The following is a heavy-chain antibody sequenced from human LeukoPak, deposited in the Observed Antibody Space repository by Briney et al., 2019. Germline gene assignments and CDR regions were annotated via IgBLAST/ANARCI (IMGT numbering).Heavy chain of an antibody. V-gene: IGHV3-48*03. CDR3: ARRRYSSGWSD. CDR1: GFTFRNYE. J-gene: IGHJ4*02. CDR2: ISGNGDTK. Sequence: GGSLRLSCEVSGFTFRNYEMSWVRLAPGKGLEWVSYISGNGDTKYYADSVKGRFTVSRDNAKNSLFLHMNSLRDEDTAIYYCARRRYSSGWSDWGQGTLVIVSS. D-gene: IGHD6-19*01.